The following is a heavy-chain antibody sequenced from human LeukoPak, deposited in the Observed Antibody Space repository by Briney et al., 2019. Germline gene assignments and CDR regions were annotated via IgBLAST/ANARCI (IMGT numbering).Heavy chain of an antibody. J-gene: IGHJ4*02. CDR3: ARFSSSWFSH. V-gene: IGHV4-59*01. Sequence: PSETLSLTCTVSGGPISSYYWSWIRQPPGKGLEWIGYIYYSGSTKYNPSLKSRVNISVDTSKNYFSLQLSAVTAADTAVYYCARFSSSWFSHWGQGTLVTVSS. CDR1: GGPISSYY. D-gene: IGHD6-13*01. CDR2: IYYSGST.